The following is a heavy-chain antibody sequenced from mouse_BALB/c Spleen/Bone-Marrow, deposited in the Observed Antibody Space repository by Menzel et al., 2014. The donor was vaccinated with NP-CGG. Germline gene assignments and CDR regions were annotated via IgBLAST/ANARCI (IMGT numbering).Heavy chain of an antibody. CDR1: GFTFTDYY. CDR3: ARDKGRVFFDY. V-gene: IGHV7-3*02. J-gene: IGHJ2*01. CDR2: IRNKANGYTT. Sequence: EVQLVESGGGLVQPGGSLRLSCATSGFTFTDYYMNWVRQPPGKALEWLGFIRNKANGYTTEYSAPVKSRFTISRDNSQNILYLQMNTLRADDSATYYCARDKGRVFFDYWGQGTTLTVSS.